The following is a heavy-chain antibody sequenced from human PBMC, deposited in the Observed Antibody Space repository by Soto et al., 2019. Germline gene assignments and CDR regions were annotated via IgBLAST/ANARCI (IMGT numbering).Heavy chain of an antibody. CDR3: ARDNLSRLKEYCYYGMDV. CDR2: ISYDGSNK. V-gene: IGHV3-30-3*01. Sequence: GSLRLSCAASGFTFSSYAMHWVRQAPGKGLEWVAVISYDGSNKYYADSVKGRFTISRDNSKNTLYLQMNSLRAEDTAVYYCARDNLSRLKEYCYYGMDVWGQGTTVTVSS. J-gene: IGHJ6*02. D-gene: IGHD3-16*02. CDR1: GFTFSSYA.